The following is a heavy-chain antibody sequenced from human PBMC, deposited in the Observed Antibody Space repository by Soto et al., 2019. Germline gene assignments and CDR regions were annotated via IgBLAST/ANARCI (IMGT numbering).Heavy chain of an antibody. J-gene: IGHJ1*01. V-gene: IGHV1-24*01. CDR1: GYTLTELS. CDR2: FDPEDGET. D-gene: IGHD2-15*01. CDR3: ATDRDYSIPIPPNFQH. Sequence: ASVKVSCKVSGYTLTELSMHWVRQAPGKGLEWMGGFDPEDGETIYAQKFQGRVTMTEDTSTDTAYMELSSLRSEDTAVYYCATDRDYSIPIPPNFQHWGQGTLVTVSS.